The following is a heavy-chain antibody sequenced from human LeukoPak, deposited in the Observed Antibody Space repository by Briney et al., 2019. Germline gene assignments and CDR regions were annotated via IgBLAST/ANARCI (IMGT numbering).Heavy chain of an antibody. J-gene: IGHJ4*02. CDR2: IFYSGIT. V-gene: IGHV4-39*01. CDR3: ARGSYYYDSSGYYYHY. CDR1: GGSIISSKYY. D-gene: IGHD3-22*01. Sequence: SETLSLTCTVSGGSIISSKYYWGWIRQSPGKGLEWIATIFYSGITYYSPSLKSRVTISVDTSKNQFSLKLSSVTAADTAVYYCARGSYYYDSSGYYYHYWGQGTRVTVSS.